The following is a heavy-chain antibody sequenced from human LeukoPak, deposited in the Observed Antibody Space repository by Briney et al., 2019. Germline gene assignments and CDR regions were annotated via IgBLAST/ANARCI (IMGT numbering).Heavy chain of an antibody. V-gene: IGHV4-59*08. CDR3: ARRRRIGAVGTDAFDI. CDR2: IYNSEST. CDR1: GGSISSYY. J-gene: IGHJ3*02. Sequence: SETLSLTCTVSGGSISSYYWTWIRQPPGKGLEWIGYIYNSESTNYNPSLKSRVTISVDTSKNRFSLKLSSVTAADTAVYYCARRRRIGAVGTDAFDIWGQGTKVTVSS. D-gene: IGHD6-13*01.